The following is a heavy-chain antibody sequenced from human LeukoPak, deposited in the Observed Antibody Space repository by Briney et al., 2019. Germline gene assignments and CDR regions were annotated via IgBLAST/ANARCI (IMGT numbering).Heavy chain of an antibody. V-gene: IGHV3-30*04. Sequence: GGSLRLSCAASGFTFSSYAMHWVRQAPGKGLEWVAVISYDGSSKYYADSVKGRFTISRDNSKNTLYLQMNSLRAEDTAVYYCARDHSGYDSFDYWGQGTLVTVSS. D-gene: IGHD5-12*01. CDR2: ISYDGSSK. CDR1: GFTFSSYA. CDR3: ARDHSGYDSFDY. J-gene: IGHJ4*02.